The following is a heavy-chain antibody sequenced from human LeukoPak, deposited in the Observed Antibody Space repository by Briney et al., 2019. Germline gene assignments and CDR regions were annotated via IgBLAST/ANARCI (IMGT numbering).Heavy chain of an antibody. CDR3: ARGPGIAVAGVFDY. V-gene: IGHV1-18*04. J-gene: IGHJ4*02. CDR1: GYTFTSNG. Sequence: ASVKVSCKAAGYTFTSNGINWVRQPLGQGLEWMGWMSGHNGHTNYVQKMQGRVTMTTDTSTNTAYMELRNLTSDDTAVYYCARGPGIAVAGVFDYWGQGSLVTVSS. D-gene: IGHD6-19*01. CDR2: MSGHNGHT.